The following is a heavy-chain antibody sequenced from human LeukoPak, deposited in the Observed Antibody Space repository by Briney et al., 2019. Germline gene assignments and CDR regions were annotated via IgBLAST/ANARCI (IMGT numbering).Heavy chain of an antibody. CDR1: GYSISSGYY. D-gene: IGHD3-3*01. CDR3: ARDFRGGYDFWSGYYTPYYFDY. CDR2: IYHSGST. Sequence: PSETLSLTCTVSGYSISSGYYWGWIRQPPGKGLEWIGSIYHSGSTYYNPSLKSRVTISVDTSKNQFSLKLSSVTAADTAVYYWARDFRGGYDFWSGYYTPYYFDYWGQGTLVTVSP. V-gene: IGHV4-38-2*02. J-gene: IGHJ4*02.